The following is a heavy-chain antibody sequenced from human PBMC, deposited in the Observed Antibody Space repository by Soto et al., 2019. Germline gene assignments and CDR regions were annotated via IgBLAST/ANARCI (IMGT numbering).Heavy chain of an antibody. V-gene: IGHV1-18*01. CDR2: ISAYNGNT. J-gene: IGHJ4*02. D-gene: IGHD4-17*01. CDR3: ARDGMIHAYGDYTPLGY. CDR1: GYTFTSYG. Sequence: ASVKVSCKASGYTFTSYGISWVRQAPGQGLEWMGWISAYNGNTNYAQKLQGRVTMTTDTSTSTAYMELRSLRSDDTAVYYCARDGMIHAYGDYTPLGYWGQGTLVTVYS.